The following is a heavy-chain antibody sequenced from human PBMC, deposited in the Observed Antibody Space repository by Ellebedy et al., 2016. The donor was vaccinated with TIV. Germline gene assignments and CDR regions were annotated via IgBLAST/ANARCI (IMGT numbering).Heavy chain of an antibody. CDR1: GFTFSSYG. CDR2: ISYDGSNK. Sequence: GESLKISCAASGFTFSSYGMHWVRQAPGKGLEWVAVISYDGSNKYYADSVKGRFTISRDNSKNTLYLQMNSLRAEDTAVYYCANLPMGGGNQDYWGQGTLVTVSS. J-gene: IGHJ4*02. CDR3: ANLPMGGGNQDY. V-gene: IGHV3-30*18. D-gene: IGHD4-23*01.